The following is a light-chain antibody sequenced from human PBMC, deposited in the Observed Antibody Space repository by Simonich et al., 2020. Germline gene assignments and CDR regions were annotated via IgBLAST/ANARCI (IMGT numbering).Light chain of an antibody. CDR2: EGS. Sequence: QSALTQPASVSGSPGQSITISCTGTSSDVGSYNLVSWYQKHPGKAPKLMIYEGSKRPLGVYHRFSCSKAGNTASLTISGLQAEDDADYYCCSYAGSSTVVFGGGTKLTVL. CDR3: CSYAGSSTVV. V-gene: IGLV2-23*01. J-gene: IGLJ2*01. CDR1: SSDVGSYNL.